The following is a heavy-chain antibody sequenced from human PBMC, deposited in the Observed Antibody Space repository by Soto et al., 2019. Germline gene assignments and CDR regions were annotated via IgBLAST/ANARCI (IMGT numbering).Heavy chain of an antibody. J-gene: IGHJ4*02. CDR3: AKGRYFDASGGCANF. Sequence: EVQLLESGGGFLQPGGSQRLSCVASGFTFNSYAMSWVRQTPEKGREWVSTISGSGYQTYYAQSVQGRFTISRDNSKSTVYLQMNGLRAEDSATYYCAKGRYFDASGGCANFWGQGTLVTVSS. V-gene: IGHV3-23*01. CDR1: GFTFNSYA. D-gene: IGHD3-22*01. CDR2: ISGSGYQT.